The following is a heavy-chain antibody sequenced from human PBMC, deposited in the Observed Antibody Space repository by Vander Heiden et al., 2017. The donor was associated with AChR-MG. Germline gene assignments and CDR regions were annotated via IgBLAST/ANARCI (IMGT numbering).Heavy chain of an antibody. Sequence: EVQLVESGGGLVQPGESLRLSCVTSGFTFSNYWMSWVRQIPGKGLEWVANIKEDGTEKFYDDSVKGRFSVSRDNAKKSVYLQLNYLRGDDTAVYYCARYEGTVHAGFDIWGPGTMVTVS. V-gene: IGHV3-7*03. CDR2: IKEDGTEK. J-gene: IGHJ3*02. CDR1: GFTFSNYW. D-gene: IGHD2-8*01. CDR3: ARYEGTVHAGFDI.